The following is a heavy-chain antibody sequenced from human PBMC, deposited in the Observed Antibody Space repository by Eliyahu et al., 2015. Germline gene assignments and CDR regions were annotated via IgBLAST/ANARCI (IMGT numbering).Heavy chain of an antibody. Sequence: EVQLVESGGGLVKPGGSLRLSCAASGLSLTYAWLGWVRQAPGKGXEXVGRIKSKTSGETVDYGAAVKGRIIVSRDDSTNTLHLQMDSLRSEDTGVYYCVIDVXTLGFGELDYWGQGTLVTVSS. V-gene: IGHV3-15*01. CDR1: GLSLTYAW. CDR2: IKSKTSGETV. D-gene: IGHD3-10*01. CDR3: VIDVXTLGFGELDY. J-gene: IGHJ4*02.